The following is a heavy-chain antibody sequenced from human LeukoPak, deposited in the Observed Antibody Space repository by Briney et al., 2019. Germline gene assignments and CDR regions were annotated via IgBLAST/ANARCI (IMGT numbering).Heavy chain of an antibody. D-gene: IGHD2/OR15-2a*01. Sequence: PGGSLRLSCAASGFTFSSYWMHWVRQAPGKGLEWVAVTSFDGKNTLYADSAKGRFTISRDNSQNTLSLQMNSLRAEDTAVYYCARVAKSSDYYFEYWGQGTLVTVSS. J-gene: IGHJ4*02. V-gene: IGHV3-33*08. CDR1: GFTFSSYW. CDR2: TSFDGKNT. CDR3: ARVAKSSDYYFEY.